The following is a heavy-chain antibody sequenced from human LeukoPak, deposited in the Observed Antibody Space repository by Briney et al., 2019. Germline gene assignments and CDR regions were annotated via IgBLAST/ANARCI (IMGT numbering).Heavy chain of an antibody. D-gene: IGHD6-19*01. V-gene: IGHV3-21*04. CDR3: AKDRYTSGWPPEYFQH. CDR1: GFTFSDYN. J-gene: IGHJ1*01. CDR2: ISSSSTYI. Sequence: GGSLRLSCAASGFTFSDYNMNWVRQAPGKGLEWVSVISSSSTYIYYADSVKGRFTISRDNSKNTLYLQVNSLRAEDTAVYYCAKDRYTSGWPPEYFQHWGQGTLVTVSS.